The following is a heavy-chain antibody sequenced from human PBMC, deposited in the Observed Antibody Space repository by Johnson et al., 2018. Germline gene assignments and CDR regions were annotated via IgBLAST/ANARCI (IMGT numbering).Heavy chain of an antibody. V-gene: IGHV3-9*01. CDR3: AAEPDYDFSGGL. J-gene: IGHJ6*02. CDR2: ISWNSGTI. CDR1: GFTFDDYA. D-gene: IGHD3-3*01. Sequence: VQLVESGGGLVQPGRSLRLSCAASGFTFDDYAMHWVRQAPGKGLEWVSGISWNSGTIGYADSVKGRFTISRDNAKNSLYLQMNSLRPDDTALYYCAAEPDYDFSGGLWGQGTTVTGSS.